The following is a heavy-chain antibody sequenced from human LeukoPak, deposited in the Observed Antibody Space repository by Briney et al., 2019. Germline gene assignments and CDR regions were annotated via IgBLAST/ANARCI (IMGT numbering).Heavy chain of an antibody. CDR1: GFTVSSNF. Sequence: GGSLRLSCAASGFTVSSNFMSWVRQAPGKGLEWVSVIYSGGSTYYADSVKGRFTISRDNSKNTLYLQMNSLRVEDTAVHYCARGGVPAATTSAFDIWGQGTMVTVSS. D-gene: IGHD2-2*01. J-gene: IGHJ3*02. CDR3: ARGGVPAATTSAFDI. CDR2: IYSGGST. V-gene: IGHV3-66*01.